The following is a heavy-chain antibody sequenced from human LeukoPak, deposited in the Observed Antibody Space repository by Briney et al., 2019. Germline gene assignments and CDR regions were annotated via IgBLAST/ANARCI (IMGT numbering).Heavy chain of an antibody. J-gene: IGHJ5*02. Sequence: GASVKVSCKASGYTFTSYDINWVRQATGQGLEWMGWMNPNSSNTGYAQKFQGRVTMTRNTSISTAYMELSSLRSEDTAVYYCYPSPAVYQRKLRRWFDPWGQGTLVTVSS. CDR1: GYTFTSYD. CDR3: YPSPAVYQRKLRRWFDP. CDR2: MNPNSSNT. V-gene: IGHV1-8*01. D-gene: IGHD1-7*01.